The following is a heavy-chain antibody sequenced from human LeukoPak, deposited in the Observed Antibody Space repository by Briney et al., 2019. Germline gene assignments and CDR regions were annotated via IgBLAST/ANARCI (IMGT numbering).Heavy chain of an antibody. Sequence: SETLSLTCTVSGGSISSADYYWSWIRQPPGKGLEWIGYIYYSGSTYYNPSLESRVTISVDTSKNQFSLKLSSVTAADTAVYYCASITYYDFWSGYYTFGYWGQGTLVTVSS. CDR1: GGSISSADYY. V-gene: IGHV4-30-4*01. CDR3: ASITYYDFWSGYYTFGY. D-gene: IGHD3-3*01. CDR2: IYYSGST. J-gene: IGHJ4*02.